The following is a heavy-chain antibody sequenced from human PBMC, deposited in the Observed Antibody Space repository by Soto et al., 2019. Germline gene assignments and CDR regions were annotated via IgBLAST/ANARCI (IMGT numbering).Heavy chain of an antibody. CDR2: IIPILGIA. CDR1: GGTFSSYT. V-gene: IGHV1-69*08. J-gene: IGHJ5*02. D-gene: IGHD2-2*01. CDR3: ARDPSVVVPAAIPLGWFDP. Sequence: QVQLVQSGAEVKKPGSSVKVSCKASGGTFSSYTISWVRQAPGQGLEWMGRIIPILGIANYAQKFQGRVTITADKSTSTAYMELSSLRSEDTAVYYCARDPSVVVPAAIPLGWFDPWGQGTLVTVSS.